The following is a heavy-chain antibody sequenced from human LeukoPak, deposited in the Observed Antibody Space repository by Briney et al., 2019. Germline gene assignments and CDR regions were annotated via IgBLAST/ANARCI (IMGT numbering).Heavy chain of an antibody. D-gene: IGHD3-10*01. J-gene: IGHJ6*02. Sequence: ASVKVSCKASGYTFTGYYMHWVRQAPGQGVEWMGWINPNSGGTNYAQKFQGRVTMTRDTSISTAYMELSRLRSDDTAVYYCASLWFGELSHYGMDVWGQGTTVTVSS. CDR1: GYTFTGYY. CDR2: INPNSGGT. CDR3: ASLWFGELSHYGMDV. V-gene: IGHV1-2*02.